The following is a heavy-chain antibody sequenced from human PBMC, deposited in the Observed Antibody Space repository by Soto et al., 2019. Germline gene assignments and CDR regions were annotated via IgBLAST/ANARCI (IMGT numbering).Heavy chain of an antibody. CDR2: IYHSGST. D-gene: IGHD2-2*01. CDR3: ARVVGGYYYGMDV. CDR1: GGSISSSNW. Sequence: QVQLQESGPGLVKPSGTLSLTCAVSGGSISSSNWWSWVRQPPGKGLEWIGEIYHSGSTNYNPSLXXRXTIAVDKSKNQCSLKLSSVTAADTAVYYCARVVGGYYYGMDVWGQGTTVTVSS. V-gene: IGHV4-4*02. J-gene: IGHJ6*02.